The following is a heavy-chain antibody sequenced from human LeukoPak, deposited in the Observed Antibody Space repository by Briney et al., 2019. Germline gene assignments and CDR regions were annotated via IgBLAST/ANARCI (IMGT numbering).Heavy chain of an antibody. V-gene: IGHV4-59*12. D-gene: IGHD5-18*01. CDR3: ARGKRLVIGYSYGINWFDP. J-gene: IGHJ5*02. CDR1: GGSISSYY. Sequence: SETLSLTCTVSGGSISSYYWSWIRQSPGKGLEWIGYIYYSGRTDYNPSLKSRVTISVDTSKNQFSLKLSSVTAADTAVYYCARGKRLVIGYSYGINWFDPWGQGTLVTVSS. CDR2: IYYSGRT.